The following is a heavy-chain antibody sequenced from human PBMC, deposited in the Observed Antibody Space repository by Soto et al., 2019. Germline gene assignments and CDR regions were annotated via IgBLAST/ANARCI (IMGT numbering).Heavy chain of an antibody. J-gene: IGHJ4*02. V-gene: IGHV3-30*18. CDR3: AKGGEGY. Sequence: QVQLLESGGGVVQPGRSLRLSCAASGFTFSGHGMHWVRQAPGKGLEWVAFISSDGSNEYYGDSVKGRFTIFRDISKNTVYLQMNSLRTEDTAVYYCAKGGEGYWGQGTMVTVSS. CDR2: ISSDGSNE. D-gene: IGHD7-27*01. CDR1: GFTFSGHG.